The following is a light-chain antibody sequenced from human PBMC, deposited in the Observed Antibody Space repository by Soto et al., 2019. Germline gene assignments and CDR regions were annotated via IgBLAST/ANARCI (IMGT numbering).Light chain of an antibody. J-gene: IGLJ3*02. V-gene: IGLV1-40*01. CDR3: QPYDSSLSGAV. CDR1: SSNIGAGYD. CDR2: GNS. Sequence: QSVLTQPPSVSGAPGQRVTISCTGSSSNIGAGYDVHWYQQLPGTAPKLLIYGNSNRPSGVPDRFSGSKSGTSASLAITGLQAEDEADYYRQPYDSSLSGAVFGGGTKLTVL.